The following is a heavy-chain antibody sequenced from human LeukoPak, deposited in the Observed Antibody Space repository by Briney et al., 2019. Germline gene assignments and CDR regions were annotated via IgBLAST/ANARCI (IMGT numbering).Heavy chain of an antibody. V-gene: IGHV3-64D*06. CDR3: VKALTDDAFDI. J-gene: IGHJ3*02. CDR2: ISRNGDTT. CDR1: GFTFSTFP. Sequence: TGGPLRLSCSASGFTFSTFPMHWVRQAPGKGLEYFSAISRNGDTTYYADSVKGRFTISRDNSKNTLYLQMSSLRPEDTAVYYCVKALTDDAFDIWGQGTMVTVSS.